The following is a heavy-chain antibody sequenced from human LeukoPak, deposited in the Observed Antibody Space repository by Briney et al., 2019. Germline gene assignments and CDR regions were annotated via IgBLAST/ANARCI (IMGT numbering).Heavy chain of an antibody. CDR3: AKVEDSSGWVDY. J-gene: IGHJ4*02. CDR2: ISYDGSNK. Sequence: PGGSLRLSCAASGFTFSSYGMHWVRQAPGKGLGWVAVISYDGSNKYYADSVKGRFTISRDNSKNTLYLQMNSLRAEDTAVYYCAKVEDSSGWVDYWGQGTLVTVSS. CDR1: GFTFSSYG. V-gene: IGHV3-30*18. D-gene: IGHD6-19*01.